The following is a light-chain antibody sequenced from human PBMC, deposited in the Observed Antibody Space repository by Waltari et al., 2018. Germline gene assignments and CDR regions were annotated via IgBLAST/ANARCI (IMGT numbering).Light chain of an antibody. Sequence: DIQMTQAPSSLSASVGDRVTITCRASHDITKWLAWYQQQPERAPKSLIFASSVLHSGVPSRFSGSLSGTNFTLTITNLQPEDFATYYCQQYHSFPFSFGPGTRVDI. J-gene: IGKJ3*01. CDR2: ASS. CDR1: HDITKW. CDR3: QQYHSFPFS. V-gene: IGKV1D-16*01.